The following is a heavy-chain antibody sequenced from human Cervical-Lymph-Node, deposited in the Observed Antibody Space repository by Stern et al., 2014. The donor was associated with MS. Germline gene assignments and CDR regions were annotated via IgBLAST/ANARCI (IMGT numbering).Heavy chain of an antibody. CDR2: IYYSGST. CDR3: ARHGPNYNSAFDY. V-gene: IGHV4-59*08. CDR1: GGSISGDH. J-gene: IGHJ4*02. Sequence: QLQLQESGPGLVKPSETLSLTCTVSGGSISGDHWSWIRQPPGKGLEWIGYIYYSGSTNYNPSLTSRVTISLDTSTNQFSLKLRSVTAADTAVYYCARHGPNYNSAFDYWGQGTLVTVSS. D-gene: IGHD4/OR15-4a*01.